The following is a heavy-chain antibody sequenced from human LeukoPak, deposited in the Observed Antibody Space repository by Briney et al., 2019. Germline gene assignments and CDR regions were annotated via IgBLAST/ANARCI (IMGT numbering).Heavy chain of an antibody. D-gene: IGHD5-18*01. CDR3: AKELDTMFFDY. J-gene: IGHJ4*02. CDR2: AGWAGGTT. V-gene: IGHV3-43*01. Sequence: GGSLRLSCATSGFNFDRYTIHWARQAPGKGLEWVSLAGWAGGTTYYSDSVRGRFTISRDSGKNSVYLQMNSLTTDDTAFYFCAKELDTMFFDYWGQGALVTVSS. CDR1: GFNFDRYT.